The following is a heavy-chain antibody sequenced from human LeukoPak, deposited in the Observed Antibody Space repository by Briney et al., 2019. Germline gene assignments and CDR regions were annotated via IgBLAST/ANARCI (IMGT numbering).Heavy chain of an antibody. CDR2: VHYSGGS. CDR3: ATLGLLRGAGFNLATHFDF. V-gene: IGHV4-39*01. J-gene: IGHJ4*02. Sequence: PSETLSLTCSVSGVSISNNYFYWAWIRQPPGKGLELIGYVHYSGGSFYNSSLKSRVTVSADTSRNQFSLGLTSVTAADTAMYYCATLGLLRGAGFNLATHFDFWGQGTLVAVSS. CDR1: GVSISNNYFY. D-gene: IGHD1-26*01.